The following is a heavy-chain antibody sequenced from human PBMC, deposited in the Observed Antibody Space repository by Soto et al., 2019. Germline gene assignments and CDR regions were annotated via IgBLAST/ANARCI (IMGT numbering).Heavy chain of an antibody. CDR3: ISRSTYTSSFY. D-gene: IGHD6-6*01. Sequence: GGSLRLSCAASGFTFSDSAVYWVRQASGTGLEWVGRIKNRAIGYASSYGASLEGSCTISRDDSQNTAFLRMNSLKTEDTAVYYCISRSTYTSSFYWGQGTLVTVSS. J-gene: IGHJ4*02. CDR2: IKNRAIGYAS. CDR1: GFTFSDSA. V-gene: IGHV3-73*01.